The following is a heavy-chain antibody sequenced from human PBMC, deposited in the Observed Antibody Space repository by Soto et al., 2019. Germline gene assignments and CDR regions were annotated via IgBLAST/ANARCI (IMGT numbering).Heavy chain of an antibody. D-gene: IGHD2-15*01. CDR1: GGSITSSSYY. CDR3: AREGGRYCSGGSCQVDY. V-gene: IGHV4-39*02. Sequence: QLQLQESGPGLVKPSETLSLTCTVSGGSITSSSYYWGWIRQPPGKGLEWIGSIYYCGNTYYTPSLKSRVTISVDTSKNQFSLKLSSVTAADTAVYYCAREGGRYCSGGSCQVDYWGQGTLVTVSS. J-gene: IGHJ4*02. CDR2: IYYCGNT.